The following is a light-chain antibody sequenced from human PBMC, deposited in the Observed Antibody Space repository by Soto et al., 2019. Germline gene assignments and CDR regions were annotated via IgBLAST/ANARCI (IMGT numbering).Light chain of an antibody. Sequence: QSVLTQPASVSGSPGQSITISCTGTSSDVGGYNYVSWYQQHPGKAPKLMIYEVSNRPSGVSIRFSGSKSGNTASLTISGLQAEDEADYYCSSYTSSSIDYVFGTGTKVTVL. CDR1: SSDVGGYNY. CDR3: SSYTSSSIDYV. CDR2: EVS. J-gene: IGLJ1*01. V-gene: IGLV2-14*01.